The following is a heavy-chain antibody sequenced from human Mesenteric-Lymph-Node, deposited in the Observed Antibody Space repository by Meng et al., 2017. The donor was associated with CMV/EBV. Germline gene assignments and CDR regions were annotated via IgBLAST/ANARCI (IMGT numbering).Heavy chain of an antibody. J-gene: IGHJ6*02. CDR2: ISSSSSTI. Sequence: GESLKISCAASGSIFSSYSMNWVRQAPGKGLEWVSYISSSSSTIYYADSVKGPFTISRDNAKNSLYLQMNSLRAEDTAVYYCARDRYYSVRGVMSYGMDVWGQGTTVTVSS. CDR3: ARDRYYSVRGVMSYGMDV. V-gene: IGHV3-48*04. D-gene: IGHD3-10*01. CDR1: GSIFSSYS.